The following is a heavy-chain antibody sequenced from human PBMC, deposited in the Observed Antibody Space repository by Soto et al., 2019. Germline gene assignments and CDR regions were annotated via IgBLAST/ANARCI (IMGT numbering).Heavy chain of an antibody. Sequence: EVQLVESGGGLVQPGGSLRLSCAASGFSFSSYWMHWVSQAPGQGLVWVSRIKTDGSIITYADSVKGRFTISRDNAKNTLYLQMNALIAEDTAVYYCARVGQGAWYFDLWGRGTLVTVSS. CDR2: IKTDGSII. V-gene: IGHV3-74*01. CDR3: ARVGQGAWYFDL. CDR1: GFSFSSYW. D-gene: IGHD1-26*01. J-gene: IGHJ2*01.